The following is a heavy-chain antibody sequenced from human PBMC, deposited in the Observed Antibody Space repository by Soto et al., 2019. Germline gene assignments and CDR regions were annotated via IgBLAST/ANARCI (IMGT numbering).Heavy chain of an antibody. CDR1: GGSISSYY. V-gene: IGHV4-59*01. D-gene: IGHD2-2*01. Sequence: PSETLSLTCTVSGGSISSYYWSWIRQPPGKGLEWIGYIYYSGSTNYNPSLKSRVTISVDTSKNQFSLKLSSVTAADTAVYYCARLFAYCSSTSCFRGGIDPWGQGTLVTVSS. CDR3: ARLFAYCSSTSCFRGGIDP. CDR2: IYYSGST. J-gene: IGHJ5*02.